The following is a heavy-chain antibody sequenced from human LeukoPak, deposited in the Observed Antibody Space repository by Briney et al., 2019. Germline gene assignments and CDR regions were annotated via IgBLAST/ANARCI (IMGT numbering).Heavy chain of an antibody. J-gene: IGHJ4*02. Sequence: ASETLSLTCTVSGGSIGSSSYYWGWIRQPPGKGLEWIGSIYYSGSTYYNPSLKSRVTISVDTSKNQFSLKLSSVTAADTAVYYCARGTDMTPISGYYSFVYWGQGTLVSVSS. D-gene: IGHD5-12*01. CDR1: GGSIGSSSYY. V-gene: IGHV4-39*01. CDR3: ARGTDMTPISGYYSFVY. CDR2: IYYSGST.